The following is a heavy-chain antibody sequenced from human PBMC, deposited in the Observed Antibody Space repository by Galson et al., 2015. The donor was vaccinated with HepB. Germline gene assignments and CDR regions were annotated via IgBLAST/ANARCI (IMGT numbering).Heavy chain of an antibody. D-gene: IGHD6-19*01. Sequence: SVKVSCKASGGTFSSYAISWVRQAPGQGLEWMGGIIPIFGTANYAQKFQGRVTITADKSTSTAYMELSSLRSEDTAVYYCARERGSGWTFDYWGQGTLVPVSS. CDR3: ARERGSGWTFDY. CDR2: IIPIFGTA. CDR1: GGTFSSYA. J-gene: IGHJ4*02. V-gene: IGHV1-69*06.